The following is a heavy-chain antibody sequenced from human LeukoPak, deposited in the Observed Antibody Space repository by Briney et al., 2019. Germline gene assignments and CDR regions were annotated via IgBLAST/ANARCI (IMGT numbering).Heavy chain of an antibody. CDR3: ARTYYYGSGSPSYYFDY. Sequence: PGGSLRLSCAASGFTSSDYYMSWIRQAPGKGLEWVSYISSSSSYTNYADSVKGRFTISRDNAKNSLYLQMNSLRAEDTAVYYCARTYYYGSGSPSYYFDYWGQGTLVTVSS. D-gene: IGHD3-10*01. V-gene: IGHV3-11*06. J-gene: IGHJ4*02. CDR1: GFTSSDYY. CDR2: ISSSSSYT.